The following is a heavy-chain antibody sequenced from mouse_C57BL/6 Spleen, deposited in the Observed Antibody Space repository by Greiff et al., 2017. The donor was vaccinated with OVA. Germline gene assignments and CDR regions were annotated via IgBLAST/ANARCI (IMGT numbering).Heavy chain of an antibody. J-gene: IGHJ3*01. V-gene: IGHV1-52*01. Sequence: VQLQQSGAELVRPGSSVKLSCKASGYTFTSYWMHWVKQRPIQGLEWIGNIDPSDSETHYNQKFKDKATLTVDKSSSTAYMPLSSLTSEDSAVYYCARYGPEYGNYPAWFAYWGQGTLVTVSA. CDR1: GYTFTSYW. CDR2: IDPSDSET. D-gene: IGHD2-10*02. CDR3: ARYGPEYGNYPAWFAY.